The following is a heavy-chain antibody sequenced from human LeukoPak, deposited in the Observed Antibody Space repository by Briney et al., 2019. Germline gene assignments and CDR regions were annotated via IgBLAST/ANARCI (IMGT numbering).Heavy chain of an antibody. V-gene: IGHV3-33*01. D-gene: IGHD3-10*01. J-gene: IGHJ3*02. Sequence: GGSLRLSCAASGFTFSSYAMHWVRQAPGKGLEWVAVIWYDGSKKLYADSVKGRLTISRDNSKNTLYLQMNSLRAEDTAVYYCARDIGAGWGAFDIWGQGTMVTVSS. CDR1: GFTFSSYA. CDR2: IWYDGSKK. CDR3: ARDIGAGWGAFDI.